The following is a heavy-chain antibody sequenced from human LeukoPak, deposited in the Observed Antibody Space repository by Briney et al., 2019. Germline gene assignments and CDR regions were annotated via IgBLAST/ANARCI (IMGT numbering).Heavy chain of an antibody. Sequence: GGSLRLSCAASGFTFSRFWMHWVRQAPGKGLVWVSRINTDGINTNYADSVKGRFTISRDNAQNTLYLQMNSLRVEDTAVYYCAHMPSGATTGRGFGYWGQGTLVTVSS. CDR1: GFTFSRFW. J-gene: IGHJ4*02. D-gene: IGHD3-10*01. V-gene: IGHV3-74*01. CDR2: INTDGINT. CDR3: AHMPSGATTGRGFGY.